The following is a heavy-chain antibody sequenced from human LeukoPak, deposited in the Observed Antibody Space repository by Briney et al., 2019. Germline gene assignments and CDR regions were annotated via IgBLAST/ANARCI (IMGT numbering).Heavy chain of an antibody. CDR1: GFTFSNAW. V-gene: IGHV3-15*07. D-gene: IGHD3-22*01. CDR3: TTAYDSSGYSPFDY. J-gene: IGHJ4*02. CDR2: IKSKTDGGTT. Sequence: GGSLRLSCAASGFTFSNAWMNWVRQAPGKGLEWVGRIKSKTDGGTTDYAAPVKGRFTISRDDSKNTLYLQMNSLKTEDTAVYYCTTAYDSSGYSPFDYWGQGTPVTVSS.